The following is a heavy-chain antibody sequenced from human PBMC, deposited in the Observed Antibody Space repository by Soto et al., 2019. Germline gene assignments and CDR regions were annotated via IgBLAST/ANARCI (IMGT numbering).Heavy chain of an antibody. CDR3: ASPKIAFYNWFDP. CDR2: IYYSGST. CDR1: GGSISTSSYY. Sequence: SETLSLTCTVSGGSISTSSYYWGWIRQPPGKGLEWIGSIYYSGSTYYNPSLKSRVTISVDTSKNQFSLKLSSVTAADTAVYYCASPKIAFYNWFDPWGQGTLVTVSS. D-gene: IGHD3-3*02. J-gene: IGHJ5*02. V-gene: IGHV4-39*01.